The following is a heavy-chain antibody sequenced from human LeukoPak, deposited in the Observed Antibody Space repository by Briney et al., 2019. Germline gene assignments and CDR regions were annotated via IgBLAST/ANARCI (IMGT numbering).Heavy chain of an antibody. CDR3: ARERGGGNIVVVPAAISCWFDP. V-gene: IGHV1-69*13. D-gene: IGHD2-2*01. CDR2: IIPIFSTA. Sequence: SVKVSCKASGGTFSSYAISWVRQAPGQGLEWMGGIIPIFSTANYAQKFQGRVTITADESTSTAYMELSSLRSEDTAVYYCARERGGGNIVVVPAAISCWFDPWGQGTLVTVSS. CDR1: GGTFSSYA. J-gene: IGHJ5*02.